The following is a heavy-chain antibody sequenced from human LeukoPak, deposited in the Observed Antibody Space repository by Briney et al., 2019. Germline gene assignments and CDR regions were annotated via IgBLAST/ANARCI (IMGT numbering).Heavy chain of an antibody. CDR1: GFTLSDYI. Sequence: GGSLRLSCVASGFTLSDYIMNRVRQAPGKGLEWVSTVTGSGITTSYAASVKGRFTISRDNSKNTLYLQMNSLRAEDTAVYYCAKSVAIGFDIWGQGTMVTVSS. CDR3: AKSVAIGFDI. V-gene: IGHV3-23*01. J-gene: IGHJ3*02. D-gene: IGHD5-12*01. CDR2: VTGSGITT.